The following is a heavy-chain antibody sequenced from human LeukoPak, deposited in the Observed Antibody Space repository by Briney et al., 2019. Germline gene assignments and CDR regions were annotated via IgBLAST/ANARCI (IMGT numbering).Heavy chain of an antibody. CDR3: ARARTVLLWFGESEGSYYFDY. CDR1: GGSFSGYY. V-gene: IGHV4-34*01. D-gene: IGHD3-10*01. J-gene: IGHJ4*02. Sequence: SETLSLTCAVYGGSFSGYYWSWIRQPPGKGLEWIGEINHSGSTNYNPSLKSRVTISLDTSKNQFSIKLSSVTAEDTAVYYCARARTVLLWFGESEGSYYFDYWGQGTLVTVYS. CDR2: INHSGST.